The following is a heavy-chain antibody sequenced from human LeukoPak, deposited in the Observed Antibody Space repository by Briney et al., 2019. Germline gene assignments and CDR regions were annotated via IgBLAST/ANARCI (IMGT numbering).Heavy chain of an antibody. J-gene: IGHJ4*02. Sequence: SETLSLTCTVSGGSISSYYWSWIRQPPGKGLEWIGYIYYSGSTNYNPSLKSRVTISVDTSKNQFSLKLSSVTAADTAVYYCARAGVVPAAIVSYWGQGTLVTVSS. D-gene: IGHD2-2*01. CDR2: IYYSGST. V-gene: IGHV4-59*08. CDR1: GGSISSYY. CDR3: ARAGVVPAAIVSY.